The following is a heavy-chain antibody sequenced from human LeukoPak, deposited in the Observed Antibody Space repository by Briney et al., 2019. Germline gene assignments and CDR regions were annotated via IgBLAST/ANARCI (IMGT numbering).Heavy chain of an antibody. J-gene: IGHJ4*02. V-gene: IGHV3-23*01. CDR1: GFTFSSYA. Sequence: PGGSLRLSCAASGFTFSSYAMSWVRQAPGKGLEWVSAISGSGGSTYYADSVKGRFTISRDNSKHTLYLQMNSLRAEDTAVYYCAKGGDILTGYLDYWGQGTLVTVSS. CDR2: ISGSGGST. D-gene: IGHD3-9*01. CDR3: AKGGDILTGYLDY.